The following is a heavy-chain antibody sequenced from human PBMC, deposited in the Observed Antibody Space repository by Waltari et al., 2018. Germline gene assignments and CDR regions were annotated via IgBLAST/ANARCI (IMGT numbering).Heavy chain of an antibody. CDR3: AREQPVGYSLHYFDY. CDR1: GGSISSYY. Sequence: QVRLQESGPGLVKPSETLSLTCTVSGGSISSYYWSWIRQPPGKGLEWIGYIYYSGSTNYNPSLKSRVTISVDTSKNQFSLKLSSVTAADTAVYYCAREQPVGYSLHYFDYWGQGTLVTVSS. CDR2: IYYSGST. V-gene: IGHV4-59*01. J-gene: IGHJ4*02. D-gene: IGHD2-15*01.